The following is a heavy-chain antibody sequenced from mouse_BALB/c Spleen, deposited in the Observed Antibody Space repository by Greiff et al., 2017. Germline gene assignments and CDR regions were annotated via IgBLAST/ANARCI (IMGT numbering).Heavy chain of an antibody. CDR2: ISYSGST. J-gene: IGHJ4*01. CDR3: ARKRGMDY. Sequence: DVHLVESGPGLVKPSQSLSLTCTVTGYSITSDYAWNWIRQFPGNKLEWMGYISYSGSTSYNPSLKSRISITRDTSKNQFFLQLNSVTTEDTATYYCARKRGMDYWGQGTSVTVSS. CDR1: GYSITSDYA. V-gene: IGHV3-2*02.